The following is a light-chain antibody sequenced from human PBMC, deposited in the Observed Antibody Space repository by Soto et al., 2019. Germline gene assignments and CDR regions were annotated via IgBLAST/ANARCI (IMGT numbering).Light chain of an antibody. CDR2: GAS. Sequence: EIVMTQSPATLSVSPGERGTLSCRASQSIRSNVAWYQQRPGQAPRLLIFGASVRATGVPDRFSGSGSGTDFTLIINSLQSEDSAVYYCQNYNYWPPATFGGGTKVEI. CDR3: QNYNYWPPAT. V-gene: IGKV3-15*01. J-gene: IGKJ4*01. CDR1: QSIRSN.